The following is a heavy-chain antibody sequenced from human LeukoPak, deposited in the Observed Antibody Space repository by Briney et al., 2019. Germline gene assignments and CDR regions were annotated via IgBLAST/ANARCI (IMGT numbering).Heavy chain of an antibody. Sequence: GGSLRLSCAASGFTVSSNYMSWVRQAPGKGLEWVSVIYSGGSTYYADSVKGRFTISRGNSKNTLYLQMNSLRAEDTAVYYCARGIAVAGRFDYWGQGTLVTVSS. J-gene: IGHJ4*02. D-gene: IGHD6-19*01. CDR3: ARGIAVAGRFDY. CDR2: IYSGGST. CDR1: GFTVSSNY. V-gene: IGHV3-53*01.